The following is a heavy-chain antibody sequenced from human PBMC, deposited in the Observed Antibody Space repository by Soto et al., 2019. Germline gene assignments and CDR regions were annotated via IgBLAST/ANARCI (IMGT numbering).Heavy chain of an antibody. CDR1: GGSISSGGYS. CDR2: MYHSGST. CDR3: ARLGGYYQSLGT. D-gene: IGHD3-22*01. Sequence: PSETLSLTCAVSGGSISSGGYSWSWIRQPPGKGLEWIGYMYHSGSTYYNPSLKSRVTISIDRSKNQFYLKLSSVTAADTAVYYCARLGGYYQSLGTWGQGTLVTVS. J-gene: IGHJ5*02. V-gene: IGHV4-30-2*01.